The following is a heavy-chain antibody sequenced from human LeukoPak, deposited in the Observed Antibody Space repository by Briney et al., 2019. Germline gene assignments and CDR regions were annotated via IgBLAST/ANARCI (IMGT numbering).Heavy chain of an antibody. J-gene: IGHJ4*02. CDR2: VFHSGNT. D-gene: IGHD5-18*01. CDR3: ARGDGYSYGRSNFDY. V-gene: IGHV4-38-2*02. CDR1: GYSISSTYY. Sequence: SETLSLTCTVSGYSISSTYYWGWIRQPPGKGLEWVGSVFHSGNTYYNPSLKSRLTISADTSKNQFSLKLSSVTAADTAVYYCARGDGYSYGRSNFDYWGQGTLVTVSS.